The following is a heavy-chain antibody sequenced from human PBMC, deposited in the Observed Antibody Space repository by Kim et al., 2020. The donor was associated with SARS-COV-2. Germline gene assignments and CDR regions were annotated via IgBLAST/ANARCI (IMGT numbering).Heavy chain of an antibody. D-gene: IGHD4-17*01. V-gene: IGHV3-53*01. Sequence: GGSLRLSCAASGFTFSSYYMSWVRQAPGKGLEWVSVIYSDGSTYYADSVKSRFTISRDNSKTTLYLQRNSLRAEDTAVYYCARGGDYGDYDEDCGQGTLVSVSS. CDR1: GFTFSSYY. J-gene: IGHJ4*02. CDR2: IYSDGST. CDR3: ARGGDYGDYDED.